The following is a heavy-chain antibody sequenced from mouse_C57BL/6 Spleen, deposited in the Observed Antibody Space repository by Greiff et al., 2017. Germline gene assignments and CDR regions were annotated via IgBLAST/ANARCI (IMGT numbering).Heavy chain of an antibody. CDR3: ARAGGSSYALDY. CDR1: GYTFTSYW. CDR2: IHPNSGST. Sequence: QVQLQQPGAELVKPGASVKLSCKASGYTFTSYWMHWVKQRPGQGLEWIGMIHPNSGSTNYNEKFKSKATLTVDKSSSTAYMQLSSLTSEDSAVYDCARAGGSSYALDYWGQGTTLTVSS. V-gene: IGHV1-64*01. D-gene: IGHD1-1*01. J-gene: IGHJ2*01.